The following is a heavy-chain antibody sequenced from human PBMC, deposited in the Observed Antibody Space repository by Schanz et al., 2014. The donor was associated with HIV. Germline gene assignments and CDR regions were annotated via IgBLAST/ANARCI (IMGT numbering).Heavy chain of an antibody. CDR1: GFDFSNYA. V-gene: IGHV3-48*03. Sequence: EVRLVESGGGLVHPGRSLRLSCAASGFDFSNYAMTWVRQAPGKGLEWVSYISSSGSTIYYADSVKGRFTISRDNAKNSLYLQMNSLRAEDTAVYYCAKGGFYGDYVSYYYGLDVWGQGTTVTVSS. D-gene: IGHD4-17*01. CDR3: AKGGFYGDYVSYYYGLDV. CDR2: ISSSGSTI. J-gene: IGHJ6*02.